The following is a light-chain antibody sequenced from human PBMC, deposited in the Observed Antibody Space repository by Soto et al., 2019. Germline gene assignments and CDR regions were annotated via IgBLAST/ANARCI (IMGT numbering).Light chain of an antibody. CDR2: YAS. V-gene: IGKV3-15*01. CDR1: QSVSIN. CDR3: QQYNNWPIT. Sequence: EIVMTQSLATRSVSPGERATLSCRASQSVSINLAWYQQKPGQAPRLLIHYASTRPPGIPARFSGSGSGTEFTLTINSLQSEDFAVYFCQQYNNWPITFGQGTRLEIK. J-gene: IGKJ5*01.